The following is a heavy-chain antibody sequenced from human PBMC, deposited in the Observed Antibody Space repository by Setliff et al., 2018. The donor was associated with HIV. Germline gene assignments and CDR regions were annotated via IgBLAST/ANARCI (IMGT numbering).Heavy chain of an antibody. CDR2: FDPEDGET. J-gene: IGHJ6*02. V-gene: IGHV1-24*01. Sequence: VASVKVSCKVSGYTLTELSRHWVRQAPGKGLEWMGGFDPEDGETIYAQKFQGRVTMTEDTSTDTAYMELSSLRSEDTAVYYCATASPGQQPYYYYYYGMDVWGQGTTVTVSS. D-gene: IGHD6-13*01. CDR1: GYTLTELS. CDR3: ATASPGQQPYYYYYYGMDV.